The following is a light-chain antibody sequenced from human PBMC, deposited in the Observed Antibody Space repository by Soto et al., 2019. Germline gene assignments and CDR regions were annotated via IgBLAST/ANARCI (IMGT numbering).Light chain of an antibody. V-gene: IGKV2-28*01. Sequence: DIVMTQSPLSLPVIPGEPASISCRSSGDLQRSHGYSYLDWYLQKPGQSPQLLIYLGSNRASGVPDRFSGSGSGTDFTLKISRVEAEDVGVYYCMQVLQTPYTFGQVTRLEIK. CDR3: MQVLQTPYT. CDR1: GDLQRSHGYSY. CDR2: LGS. J-gene: IGKJ2*01.